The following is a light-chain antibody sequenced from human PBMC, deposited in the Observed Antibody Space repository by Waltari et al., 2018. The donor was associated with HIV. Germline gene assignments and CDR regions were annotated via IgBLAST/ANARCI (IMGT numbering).Light chain of an antibody. CDR3: QQRHSFPPT. J-gene: IGKJ4*01. CDR2: DAS. V-gene: IGKV3-11*01. CDR1: QNIAHF. Sequence: EIVLAQSPATLSLSPGERATLSCRASQNIAHFLVWYQQKPGQPPRLVVYDASKRASGVPTRFTGSWSGTDFTLTIDNLEPEDFALYFCQQRHSFPPTFGGGSKVE.